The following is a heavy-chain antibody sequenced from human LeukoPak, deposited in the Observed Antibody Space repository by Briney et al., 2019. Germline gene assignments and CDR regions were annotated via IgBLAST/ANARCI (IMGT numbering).Heavy chain of an antibody. V-gene: IGHV4-39*07. Sequence: PSETLSLTCTVSGGSISSSSYYWGWIRQPPGKGLEWIGSIYYSGSTYYNPSLKSRVTISVDTSKNQFSLKLRSVTAADTAVYYCARVVRGVIGYWGQGTLVTVSS. CDR2: IYYSGST. J-gene: IGHJ4*02. CDR1: GGSISSSSYY. D-gene: IGHD3-10*02. CDR3: ARVVRGVIGY.